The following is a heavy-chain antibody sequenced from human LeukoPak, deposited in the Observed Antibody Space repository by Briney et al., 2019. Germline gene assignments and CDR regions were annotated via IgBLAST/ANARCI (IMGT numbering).Heavy chain of an antibody. CDR1: GFTFDDYA. CDR3: SKGPYNWNYQIGYYFDS. CDR2: INGDGGPT. D-gene: IGHD1-7*01. J-gene: IGHJ4*02. Sequence: PRGSLRLSCAASGFTFDDYAMHWVRQAPGKGLEWVSLINGDGGPTYYADSVKGRFTISRDNSKNSLYLQMNSLRTEDTALYYCSKGPYNWNYQIGYYFDSWGQGTLVTVSS. V-gene: IGHV3-43*02.